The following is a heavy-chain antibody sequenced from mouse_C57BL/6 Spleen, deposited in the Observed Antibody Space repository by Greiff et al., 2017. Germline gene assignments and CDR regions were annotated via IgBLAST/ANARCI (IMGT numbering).Heavy chain of an antibody. J-gene: IGHJ4*01. V-gene: IGHV1-42*01. CDR3: ARGDLLGGCYAMDY. CDR2: INPSTGGT. D-gene: IGHD2-1*01. Sequence: VQLQQSGPELVKPGASVKISCKASGYSFTGYYMNWVKQSPEKSLEWIGEINPSTGGTTYNQKFKAKATLTVDKSSSTAYMQLKSLTSEDSAVYYCARGDLLGGCYAMDYWGQGTSVTVSS. CDR1: GYSFTGYY.